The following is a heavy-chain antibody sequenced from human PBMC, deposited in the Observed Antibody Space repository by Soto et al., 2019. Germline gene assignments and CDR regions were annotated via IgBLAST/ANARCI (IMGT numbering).Heavy chain of an antibody. Sequence: EVQLVESGGGLVRPGGSLRRSCAASGFTFSSYWMHWVRQAPGKGLGWGSRMNEDGGTTDYADSVKGRFTISRDNAKNTLYLQMNSLRVEDTAVYYCASDLSGRADVWGQGTTVTVSS. D-gene: IGHD3-10*01. J-gene: IGHJ6*02. V-gene: IGHV3-74*02. CDR1: GFTFSSYW. CDR2: MNEDGGTT. CDR3: ASDLSGRADV.